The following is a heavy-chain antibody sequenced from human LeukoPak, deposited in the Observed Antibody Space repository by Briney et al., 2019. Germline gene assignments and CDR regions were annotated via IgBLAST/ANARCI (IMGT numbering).Heavy chain of an antibody. CDR3: ARDYAEYSYADDAFDI. Sequence: GGSLRLSCAASGFTFSSYWMHWVRQAPGKGLVWVSRINTDGSITSYADSVKGRFTISRDNAKNTLYLQMNSLRAEDTAVYYCARDYAEYSYADDAFDIRGQGTMVTVSS. D-gene: IGHD5-18*01. CDR1: GFTFSSYW. J-gene: IGHJ3*02. V-gene: IGHV3-74*01. CDR2: INTDGSIT.